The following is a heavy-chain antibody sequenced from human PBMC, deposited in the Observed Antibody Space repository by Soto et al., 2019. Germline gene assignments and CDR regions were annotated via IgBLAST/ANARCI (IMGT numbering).Heavy chain of an antibody. CDR3: PNRKPWGGGDYFDF. D-gene: IGHD3-16*01. CDR2: IYWDDDK. Sequence: QITLKESGPPLVKPTQTLTLTCTFSVFALTTSGGSVGWIRQPPGKALEWLALIYWDDDKRYSPSLKSRLTNHKETSKTPLLPTTSNWRPVDTAKFYFPNRKPWGGGDYFDFWGQGTLVTVSS. J-gene: IGHJ4*02. V-gene: IGHV2-5*02. CDR1: VFALTTSGGS.